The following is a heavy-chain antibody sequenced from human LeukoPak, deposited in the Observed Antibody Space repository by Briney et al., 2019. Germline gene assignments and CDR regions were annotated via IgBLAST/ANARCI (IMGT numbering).Heavy chain of an antibody. CDR1: GFTVTSNY. Sequence: GGSLRLSCVVSGFTVTSNYMSWVHQAPGKGLEWVSVIYSGGTTNYADSVKGRFTVYRDNSKNTLYLQMNSLRAEDTAVYYCASKLTSGYWGQGTLVTVSS. CDR3: ASKLTSGY. D-gene: IGHD4-17*01. V-gene: IGHV3-66*01. J-gene: IGHJ4*02. CDR2: IYSGGTT.